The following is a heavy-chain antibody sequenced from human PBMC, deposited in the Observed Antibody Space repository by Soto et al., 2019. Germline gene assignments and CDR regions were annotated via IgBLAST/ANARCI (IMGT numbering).Heavy chain of an antibody. CDR1: GGSINNVNYC. CDR2: IYNGGTT. J-gene: IGHJ4*02. CDR3: ARGPAGDKVDY. Sequence: QVQLQESGPGLVKPSQTLSLTCTVSGGSINNVNYCWSWIRQSPDKGLEWIGHIYNGGTTYNNPARTRRVNISVDTSNNQFSLKLSSVSAADTAGDYWARGPAGDKVDYWGQGTLVTVSS. V-gene: IGHV4-30-4*01. D-gene: IGHD7-27*01.